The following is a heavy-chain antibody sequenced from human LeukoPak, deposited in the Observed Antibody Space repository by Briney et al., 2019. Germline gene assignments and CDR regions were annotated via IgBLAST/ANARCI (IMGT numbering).Heavy chain of an antibody. Sequence: PGGSLRLSCAASGFTFSSYGMSWVRQAPGKGLEWVASISTSSSYIYYADSLKGRFTISRDNAKNSMYLQMNSLRTEDTAVYYCARVKDHRGIAVAGSDYWGQGTLVTVSS. V-gene: IGHV3-21*01. CDR2: ISTSSSYI. CDR1: GFTFSSYG. CDR3: ARVKDHRGIAVAGSDY. D-gene: IGHD6-13*01. J-gene: IGHJ4*02.